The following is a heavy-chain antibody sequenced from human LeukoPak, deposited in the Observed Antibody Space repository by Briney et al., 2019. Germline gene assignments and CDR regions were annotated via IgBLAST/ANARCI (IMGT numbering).Heavy chain of an antibody. CDR3: ARDGGPPDPRLFDS. D-gene: IGHD1-14*01. V-gene: IGHV1-69*04. J-gene: IGHJ4*02. CDR2: IIPTLSIA. CDR1: EGTSSSYG. Sequence: SVKVSCKASEGTSSSYGISWVRQAPGQGLEWMGKIIPTLSIANYAQKFQGRVTITADRSTSTAYMELSSLRSEDTAVYYCARDGGPPDPRLFDSWGQRTLVTVSS.